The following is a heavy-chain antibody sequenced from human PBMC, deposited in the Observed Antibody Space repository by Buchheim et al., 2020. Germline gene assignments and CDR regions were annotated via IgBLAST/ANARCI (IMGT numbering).Heavy chain of an antibody. D-gene: IGHD1-7*01. CDR2: ISYDGSNK. J-gene: IGHJ6*02. CDR1: GFTFSSYA. Sequence: QVQLVESGGGVVQPGRSLRLSCAASGFTFSSYAMHWVRQAPGKGLEWVAVISYDGSNKYYADSVKGRFTISRDNSKNTLYLQMNSLRAEDTAVYYCARDRSWLITGTTSYYYGMDVWGQGTT. V-gene: IGHV3-30-3*01. CDR3: ARDRSWLITGTTSYYYGMDV.